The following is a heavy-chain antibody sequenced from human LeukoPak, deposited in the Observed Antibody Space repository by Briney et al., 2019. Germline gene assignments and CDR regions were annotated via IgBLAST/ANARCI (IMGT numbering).Heavy chain of an antibody. CDR1: GYTFTGYY. CDR2: INPNSGGT. J-gene: IGHJ4*02. Sequence: ASVKVSCKASGYTFTGYYMHWVRQAPGQGLEWMGWINPNSGGTNYAQKFQGRVTMTRDTSISTAYMELSRLRSDDTAVYYCARDKFIFGSRTIVATRGVFGYWGQGTLVTVSS. CDR3: ARDKFIFGSRTIVATRGVFGY. D-gene: IGHD5-12*01. V-gene: IGHV1-2*02.